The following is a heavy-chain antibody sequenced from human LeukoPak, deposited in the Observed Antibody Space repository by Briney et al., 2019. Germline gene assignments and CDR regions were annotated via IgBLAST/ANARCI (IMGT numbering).Heavy chain of an antibody. CDR2: INHSGST. Sequence: PSETLSLTCAVYGGSFSGYYWSWIRQPPGKGLEWIGEINHSGSTNYNPSLKSRVTISVDTSKNQFSLKLSSVAAADTAVYYCARGTPIYAFDIWGQGTMVTVSS. V-gene: IGHV4-34*01. CDR1: GGSFSGYY. CDR3: ARGTPIYAFDI. J-gene: IGHJ3*02.